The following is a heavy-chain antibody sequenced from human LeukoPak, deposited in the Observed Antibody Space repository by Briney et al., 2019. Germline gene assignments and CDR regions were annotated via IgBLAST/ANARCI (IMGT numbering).Heavy chain of an antibody. CDR1: GFTLSRFD. D-gene: IGHD3-22*01. Sequence: GGSPRLSCAASGFTLSRFDMHWVRQAPDKGLEWVALISNDGGKKYYADSVKDRFTISRDSSKNTLYLQMNSLRPEDTAVYFCARDYDYHNSNAYYDAFDVWGQGTKATVSS. V-gene: IGHV3-30-3*01. CDR3: ARDYDYHNSNAYYDAFDV. CDR2: ISNDGGKK. J-gene: IGHJ3*01.